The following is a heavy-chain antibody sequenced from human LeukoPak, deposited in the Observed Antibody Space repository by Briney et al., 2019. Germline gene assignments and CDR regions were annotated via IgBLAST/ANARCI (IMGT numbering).Heavy chain of an antibody. V-gene: IGHV4-39*01. J-gene: IGHJ4*02. CDR3: ARHGDFKDFDWVPLDY. D-gene: IGHD3-9*01. CDR2: IYYSGST. Sequence: SETLSLTCTVSGGSISSSSYYWSWIRQPPGKGLEWIGCIYYSGSTYYNPSLKSRVTISVDTSKNQFSLKLSSVTAADTAVYYCARHGDFKDFDWVPLDYWGQGTLVTVSS. CDR1: GGSISSSSYY.